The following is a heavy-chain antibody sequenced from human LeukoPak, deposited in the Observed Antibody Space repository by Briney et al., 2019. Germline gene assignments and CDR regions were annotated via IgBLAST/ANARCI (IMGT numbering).Heavy chain of an antibody. D-gene: IGHD3-3*01. CDR1: GFTFSNYG. V-gene: IGHV3-30*18. J-gene: IGHJ4*02. CDR2: ISNDGSHE. CDR3: AKDRSEYDYYFDY. Sequence: PGGSLRLSCVVSGFTFSNYGMHWVRQAPGKGLEWVAVISNDGSHENYADSVKGRFTISRDNSKNTLFLQMHSLRPEDTAVYFCAKDRSEYDYYFDYWGQGTLLTISS.